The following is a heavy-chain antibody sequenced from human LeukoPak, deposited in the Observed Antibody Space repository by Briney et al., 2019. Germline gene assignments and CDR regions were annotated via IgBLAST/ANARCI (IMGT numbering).Heavy chain of an antibody. CDR3: ARQKAARNYFDY. CDR1: GASISNYY. J-gene: IGHJ4*02. CDR2: IYYSGST. Sequence: SETLSLTCTVSGASISNYYWSRIRQPPGKGLEWIAYIYYSGSTNHNPSLKSRVTISVDTSKNQISLRLSSVTAADTAVYYCARQKAARNYFDYWGQGTLVTVSS. V-gene: IGHV4-59*01. D-gene: IGHD6-6*01.